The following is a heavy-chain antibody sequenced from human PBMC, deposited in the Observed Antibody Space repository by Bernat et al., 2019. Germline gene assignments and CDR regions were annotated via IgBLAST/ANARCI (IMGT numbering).Heavy chain of an antibody. CDR2: LSASGVST. Sequence: EVQLLESGGGLVQPGGSLRLSCAASGFTFSNYAMSWVRQAPGKGLEWVSSLSASGVSTYYADSVKGRFTISRDNSKNTLYLQMNSLRAEDTAVYYCAKDLGYPSSGYSPGWFDPWGQGTLVTVSS. J-gene: IGHJ5*02. V-gene: IGHV3-23*01. CDR3: AKDLGYPSSGYSPGWFDP. CDR1: GFTFSNYA. D-gene: IGHD3-22*01.